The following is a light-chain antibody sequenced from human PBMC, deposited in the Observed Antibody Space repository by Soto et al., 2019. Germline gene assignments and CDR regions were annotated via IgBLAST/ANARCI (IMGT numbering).Light chain of an antibody. Sequence: DIQLTQSPSSLAASGGDRVTITCRASQAISKYLNWYQQKPGNAPKLRIYEATDLQRGVPSRFSGSGSGTDFTHTISSLQPEDFGTYYCQQSRGTPITFGQGTRLEIK. CDR2: EAT. V-gene: IGKV1-39*01. J-gene: IGKJ5*01. CDR1: QAISKY. CDR3: QQSRGTPIT.